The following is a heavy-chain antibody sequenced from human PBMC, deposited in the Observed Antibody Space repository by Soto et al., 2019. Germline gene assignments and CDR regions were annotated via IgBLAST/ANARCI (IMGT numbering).Heavy chain of an antibody. Sequence: SETLSLTCFVSGASISSYYWSWIRQPAGNGLEWIGRSYSRGSTDYNPSLKSRVTMSLDTSKNQFSLKLSSVTAADTAVYYCARGGGSVVDYGGQGTLVTVS. J-gene: IGHJ4*02. CDR1: GASISSYY. V-gene: IGHV4-4*07. CDR3: ARGGGSVVDY. CDR2: SYSRGST. D-gene: IGHD6-19*01.